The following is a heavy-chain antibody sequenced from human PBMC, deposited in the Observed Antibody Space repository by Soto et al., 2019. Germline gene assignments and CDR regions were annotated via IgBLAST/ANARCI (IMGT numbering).Heavy chain of an antibody. CDR3: ARFGGASVAFDI. CDR2: IDRDGSGN. Sequence: GGSLRFSCTASGFTFSDHRMTWVRQAPGKGLEWVANIDRDGSGNYYVDSVRGRFTISRDNAKNLLYLQMNSLRAEDTAVYYCARFGGASVAFDIWGQGKMVTVSS. J-gene: IGHJ3*02. V-gene: IGHV3-7*03. D-gene: IGHD3-16*01. CDR1: GFTFSDHR.